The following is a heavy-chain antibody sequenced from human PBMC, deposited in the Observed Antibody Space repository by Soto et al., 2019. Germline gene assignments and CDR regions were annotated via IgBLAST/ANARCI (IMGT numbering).Heavy chain of an antibody. Sequence: QVQLVQSGAEVKKPGSSVKVYCKASGGTFSSYAISWVRQAPGQGLEWMGGIIPICGTANYAQKFQGRVTISADESTSKAYMELSSQRSEDTAVYYCAREPGAAEGLYWFDPWGQGPLVTVSS. D-gene: IGHD6-13*01. V-gene: IGHV1-69*12. CDR1: GGTFSSYA. CDR3: AREPGAAEGLYWFDP. CDR2: IIPICGTA. J-gene: IGHJ5*02.